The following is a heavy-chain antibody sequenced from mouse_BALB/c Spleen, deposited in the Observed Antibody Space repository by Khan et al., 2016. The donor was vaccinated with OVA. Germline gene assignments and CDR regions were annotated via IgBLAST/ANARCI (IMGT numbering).Heavy chain of an antibody. Sequence: QVQLQQSGAEIVKPGASVKLSCKASGYPLTSYWLHWMKQRPGQGLEWIGEIDPSDNYTNYNQKFKGKATLTVAKSYSTTYMQLSSLTSVDSAVYYCARSFLYGSSTWFGYWGQGTLVTVSA. D-gene: IGHD1-1*01. CDR2: IDPSDNYT. J-gene: IGHJ3*01. V-gene: IGHV1-69*02. CDR1: GYPLTSYW. CDR3: ARSFLYGSSTWFGY.